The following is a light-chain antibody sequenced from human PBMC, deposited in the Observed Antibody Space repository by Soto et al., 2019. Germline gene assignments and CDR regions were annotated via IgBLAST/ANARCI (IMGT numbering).Light chain of an antibody. V-gene: IGLV1-44*01. CDR2: SNN. CDR3: AAWDDSQNGDVV. J-gene: IGLJ2*01. CDR1: SSNIGSNT. Sequence: QSVLTQPPSASGTPGQRVTISCSGSSSNIGSNTVNWYQQLPGTAPKLLIYSNNQRPSGVPDRFSGSKSGTSASLAISGLQSEDEADYYCAAWDDSQNGDVVFGGGTKVTVL.